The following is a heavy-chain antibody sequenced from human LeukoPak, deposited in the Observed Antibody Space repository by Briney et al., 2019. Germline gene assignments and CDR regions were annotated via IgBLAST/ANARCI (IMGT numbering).Heavy chain of an antibody. D-gene: IGHD3-3*01. CDR1: GYTFTSYG. CDR3: ASANYDFWSGSPDYYGMDV. V-gene: IGHV1-18*01. Sequence: ASVKDSCKASGYTFTSYGISWVRQAPGQGLEWMGWISAYNGNTNYAQKLQGRVTMTTDTSTSTAYMELRSLRSDDTAVYYCASANYDFWSGSPDYYGMDVWGQGTTVTVSS. J-gene: IGHJ6*02. CDR2: ISAYNGNT.